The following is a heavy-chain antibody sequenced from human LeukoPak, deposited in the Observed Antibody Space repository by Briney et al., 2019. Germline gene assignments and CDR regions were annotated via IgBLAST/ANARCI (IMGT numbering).Heavy chain of an antibody. CDR2: IYYSGST. CDR3: ARLLRWVYYFDY. CDR1: GGSISNNNYY. D-gene: IGHD4-23*01. J-gene: IGHJ4*02. Sequence: SETLSLTCTVSGGSISNNNYYWGWIRQPPGKGLEWIGSIYYSGSTYYNPSLRSRVTISVHTSKDQFSLKLSSVTAADTAVYYCARLLRWVYYFDYWGQGTLVIVSS. V-gene: IGHV4-39*01.